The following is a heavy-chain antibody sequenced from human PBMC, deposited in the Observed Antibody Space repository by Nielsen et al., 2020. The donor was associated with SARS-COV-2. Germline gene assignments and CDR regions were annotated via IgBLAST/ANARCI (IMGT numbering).Heavy chain of an antibody. CDR2: IIPIFGTA. D-gene: IGHD3-22*01. CDR1: GGTFSSYA. CDR3: ARGPYYYDSSGYFRYWYFDL. J-gene: IGHJ2*01. V-gene: IGHV1-69*13. Sequence: SVKVSCKASGGTFSSYAISWVRQAPGQGLEWMGGIIPIFGTANYAQKFQGRVTITADESTSTAYMELSSLRSEDTAVYYCARGPYYYDSSGYFRYWYFDLWGRGTLVTVSS.